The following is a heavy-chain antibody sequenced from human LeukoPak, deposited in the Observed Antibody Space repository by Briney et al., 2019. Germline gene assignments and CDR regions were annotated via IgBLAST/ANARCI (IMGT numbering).Heavy chain of an antibody. CDR1: GYTFTGYY. Sequence: ASVKVSCKASGYTFTGYYMHWVRQAPGQGLEWMGWINPNSGGTNYAQKFQGRVTMTRDTSISTAYMELSRLRSDDTAVYYCARETFWSGYGHDAFDIWGQGTMVTVSS. J-gene: IGHJ3*02. V-gene: IGHV1-2*02. D-gene: IGHD3-3*01. CDR3: ARETFWSGYGHDAFDI. CDR2: INPNSGGT.